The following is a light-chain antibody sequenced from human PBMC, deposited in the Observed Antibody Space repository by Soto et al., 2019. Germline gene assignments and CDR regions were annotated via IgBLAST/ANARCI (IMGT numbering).Light chain of an antibody. V-gene: IGLV1-40*01. Sequence: QSVLTQPPSVSGAPGQRVTLSCTGSSSHIGAVYDVHWYQQLPGTAPKLLIYGNSNRPSGVPDRFSGSKSGTSASLAIPGLQAEDEADYYCQSYDSSLSGWVFGGGTKLTVL. CDR2: GNS. J-gene: IGLJ3*02. CDR3: QSYDSSLSGWV. CDR1: SSHIGAVYD.